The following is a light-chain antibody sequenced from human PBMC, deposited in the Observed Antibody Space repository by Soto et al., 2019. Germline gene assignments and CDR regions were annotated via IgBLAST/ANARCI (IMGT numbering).Light chain of an antibody. J-gene: IGKJ4*01. CDR3: QQLNSYLSLT. Sequence: IQLTQSPSSLSASVGDRVTITCRASQGIGSYLAWYQQQPGKAPKLLIYAASTLQRGVSSRFSGSGSGTDFTLTISSLQPEDFATYYCQQLNSYLSLTFGGGTKLEIK. CDR2: AAS. V-gene: IGKV1-9*01. CDR1: QGIGSY.